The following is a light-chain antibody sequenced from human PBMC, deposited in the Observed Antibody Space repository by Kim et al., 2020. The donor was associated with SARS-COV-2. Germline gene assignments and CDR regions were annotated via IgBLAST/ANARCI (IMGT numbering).Light chain of an antibody. CDR3: TPYTSSIAWV. CDR2: AVS. J-gene: IGLJ3*02. Sequence: QSALTQPASVSGSPGQSITISCTGTSSDIGNYNFVSWYQQHPGKAPKLMIYAVSKRPSGVSDRFSGSKSGNTASLTISGLQAEDEADYHCTPYTSSIAWVFGGGTQLTVL. CDR1: SSDIGNYNF. V-gene: IGLV2-14*01.